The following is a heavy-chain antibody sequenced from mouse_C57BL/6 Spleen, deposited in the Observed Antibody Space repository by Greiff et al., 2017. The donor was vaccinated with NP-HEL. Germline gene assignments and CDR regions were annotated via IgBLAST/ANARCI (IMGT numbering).Heavy chain of an antibody. CDR1: GYTFTSYW. Sequence: QVHVKQPGAELVMPGASVKLSCKASGYTFTSYWMHWVKQRPGQGLEWIGEIDPSDSYTNYNQKFKGKSTLTVDKSSSTAYMQLSSLTSEDSAVYYCARRLRGYGSSYDYAMDYWGQGTSVTVSS. V-gene: IGHV1-69*01. D-gene: IGHD1-1*01. CDR2: IDPSDSYT. CDR3: ARRLRGYGSSYDYAMDY. J-gene: IGHJ4*01.